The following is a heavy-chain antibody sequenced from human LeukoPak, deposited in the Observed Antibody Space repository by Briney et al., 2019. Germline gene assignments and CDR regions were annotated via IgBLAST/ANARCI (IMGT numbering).Heavy chain of an antibody. CDR2: IYYSGST. CDR3: ARGGRYCSSTSCYGNWFDP. CDR1: GGSIGSGGYY. J-gene: IGHJ5*02. D-gene: IGHD2-2*01. V-gene: IGHV4-31*03. Sequence: SETLSLTCTVSGGSIGSGGYYWSWIRQHPGKGLEWIGYIYYSGSTYYNPSLKSRVTISVDTSKNQFSLKLSSVTAADTAVYYCARGGRYCSSTSCYGNWFDPWGQGTLVTVSS.